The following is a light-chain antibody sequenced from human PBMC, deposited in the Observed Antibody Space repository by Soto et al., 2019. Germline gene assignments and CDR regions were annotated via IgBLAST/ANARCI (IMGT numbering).Light chain of an antibody. V-gene: IGLV3-21*04. CDR3: QVWDSSSDHRGV. Sequence: SYELTQPPSVSVAPGKTARITCGGNNIGSKSVHWYQQKPGQAPVLVIYYDSDRPSGIPERFSGSNSGNTATLTISRVEAGDEADYYCQVWDSSSDHRGVFGGGTKLIVL. CDR1: NIGSKS. J-gene: IGLJ2*01. CDR2: YDS.